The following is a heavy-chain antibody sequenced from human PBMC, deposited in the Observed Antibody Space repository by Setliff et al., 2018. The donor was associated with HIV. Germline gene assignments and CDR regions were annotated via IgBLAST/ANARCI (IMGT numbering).Heavy chain of an antibody. J-gene: IGHJ4*02. CDR2: ISSSGSYI. CDR1: TLSLASYS. CDR3: ATNFSTFDY. D-gene: IGHD7-27*01. V-gene: IGHV3-21*01. Sequence: PGGSLRLSCVSSTLSLASYSMNWVRQAPGKGLEWVSSISSSGSYIYYADSLQGRFTISRDNADNSLFLQMNNLRLDDTAIYYCATNFSTFDYWGQGALVTVSS.